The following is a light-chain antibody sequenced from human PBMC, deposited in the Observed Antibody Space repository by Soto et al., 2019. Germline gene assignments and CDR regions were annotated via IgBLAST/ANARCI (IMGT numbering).Light chain of an antibody. V-gene: IGKV1-5*01. J-gene: IGKJ2*01. CDR2: DAS. CDR1: QNMSVW. Sequence: DIQMTQSPSTLSASVGDGVTITCRASQNMSVWLAWYQQRPGKAPKFLIYDASNLETGVSSRFSGSGSGTEFTLTIRSLQPDDFATYSCQQYDSSSPTFGQGTKLEIK. CDR3: QQYDSSSPT.